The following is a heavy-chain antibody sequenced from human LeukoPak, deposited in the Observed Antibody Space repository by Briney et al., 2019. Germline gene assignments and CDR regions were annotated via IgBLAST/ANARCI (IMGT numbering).Heavy chain of an antibody. CDR3: ARRGGSGRAFDI. D-gene: IGHD1-26*01. Sequence: SETPSHTCTVSGGSISSSSYYWGWIRQPPGKGLEWIGDISYSGSTYYSPSLKSRVTTPVDTSKNQFSLKLNSVTATDTAVYYCARRGGSGRAFDIWGQGTMVTVSS. J-gene: IGHJ3*02. CDR1: GGSISSSSYY. CDR2: ISYSGST. V-gene: IGHV4-39*01.